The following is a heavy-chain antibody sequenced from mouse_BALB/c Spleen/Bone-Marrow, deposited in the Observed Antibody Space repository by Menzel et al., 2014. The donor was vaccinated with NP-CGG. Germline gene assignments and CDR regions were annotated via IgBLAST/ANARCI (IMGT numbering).Heavy chain of an antibody. CDR2: IRLKSNNYAT. V-gene: IGHV6-6*02. J-gene: IGHJ2*01. D-gene: IGHD2-1*01. CDR3: VTYFDY. CDR1: GFTFSNYW. Sequence: EVKLVESGGGLVQPGGSMKLSCVASGFTFSNYWMNWVRRSPEKGLEWIAEIRLKSNNYATQYAESVKGRFAISRDDSKSSVYLQMNNLRAEDSGIYYCVTYFDYWGQGTTLTVSS.